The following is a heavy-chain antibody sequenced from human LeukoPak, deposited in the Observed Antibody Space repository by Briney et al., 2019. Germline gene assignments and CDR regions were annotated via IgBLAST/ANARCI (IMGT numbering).Heavy chain of an antibody. CDR3: AKDYDSSGYYYVPLDY. CDR2: IRYDGSNK. J-gene: IGHJ4*02. CDR1: GFTFSSYG. Sequence: GGSLRLSCAASGFTFSSYGMHWVRQAPGKGLEWVAFIRYDGSNKYYADSVKGRFTISRDNSKNTLYLQMNSLRAEDTAVYYCAKDYDSSGYYYVPLDYWGQGTLVTVSS. D-gene: IGHD3-22*01. V-gene: IGHV3-30*02.